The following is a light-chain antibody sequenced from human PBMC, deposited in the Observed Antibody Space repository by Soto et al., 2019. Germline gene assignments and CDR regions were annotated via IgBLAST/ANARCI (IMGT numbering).Light chain of an antibody. J-gene: IGKJ4*01. CDR2: AAS. CDR3: QQVDAYPAT. Sequence: IQLTQSPSSLSASVGDRVTITCRASQGISSFLAWYQQKPGKAPNPLIYAASILQSGVPSRFSGGGSGTDFTLTIDRMQPEDFATYYCQQVDAYPATFGGGTKVDIK. V-gene: IGKV1-9*01. CDR1: QGISSF.